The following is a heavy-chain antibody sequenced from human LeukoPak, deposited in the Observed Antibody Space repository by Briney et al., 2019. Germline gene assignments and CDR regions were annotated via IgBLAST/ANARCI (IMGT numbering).Heavy chain of an antibody. J-gene: IGHJ4*02. CDR3: AKDSRFKNPRASCPGY. CDR1: GFTFSSYW. D-gene: IGHD2-2*01. V-gene: IGHV3-74*01. Sequence: PGGSLRLSCAASGFTFSSYWMHWVRQAPGKGLVWVSRINSDGSSTSYADSVKGRFTISRDNSKNTLYLQMNSLRAEDTAVYYCAKDSRFKNPRASCPGYWGQGTLVTVSS. CDR2: INSDGSST.